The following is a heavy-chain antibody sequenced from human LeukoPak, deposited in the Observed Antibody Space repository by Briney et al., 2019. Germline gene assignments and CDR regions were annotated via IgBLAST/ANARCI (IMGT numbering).Heavy chain of an antibody. D-gene: IGHD2-2*01. CDR1: GFTFSSYA. J-gene: IGHJ4*02. Sequence: GALRLSCAASGFTFSSYAMHWVRQAPGKGLEWAAVISYDGSNKYYADSVKGRFTISRDNSKNTLYLQMNSLRAEDTAVYYCARVGLRYCSSTSCYAFLDYWGQGTLVTVSS. CDR2: ISYDGSNK. CDR3: ARVGLRYCSSTSCYAFLDY. V-gene: IGHV3-30-3*01.